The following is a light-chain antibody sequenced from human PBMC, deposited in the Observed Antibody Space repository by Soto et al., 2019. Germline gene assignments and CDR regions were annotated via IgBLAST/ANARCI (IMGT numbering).Light chain of an antibody. CDR3: SSYTSSSPYYV. J-gene: IGLJ1*01. Sequence: QSALTQPASVSGSPGQSITISCTGTSSDVGGYNYVSWYQQHPGKAPKLMIYDVSNRPSGVSNRFPGSKSGNTASLTISGLQAEDEADYYCSSYTSSSPYYVFGTGTKVTVL. V-gene: IGLV2-14*01. CDR2: DVS. CDR1: SSDVGGYNY.